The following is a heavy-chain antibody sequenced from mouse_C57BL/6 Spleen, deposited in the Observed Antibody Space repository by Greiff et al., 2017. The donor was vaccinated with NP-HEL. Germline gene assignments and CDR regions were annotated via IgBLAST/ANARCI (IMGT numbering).Heavy chain of an antibody. Sequence: EVKLVESGGGLVKPGGSLKLSCAASGFTFSDYGMHWVRQAPEKGLEWVAYISSGSSTIYYADTVKGRFTISRDNAKNTLFLQMTSLRSEDTAMYYCARPHYYGSSSWIAYWGQGTLVTVSA. CDR2: ISSGSSTI. CDR1: GFTFSDYG. D-gene: IGHD1-1*01. J-gene: IGHJ3*01. CDR3: ARPHYYGSSSWIAY. V-gene: IGHV5-17*01.